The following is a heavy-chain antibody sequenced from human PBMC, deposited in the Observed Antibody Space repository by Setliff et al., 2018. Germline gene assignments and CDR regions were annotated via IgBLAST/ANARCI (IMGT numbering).Heavy chain of an antibody. J-gene: IGHJ4*02. D-gene: IGHD2-2*01. CDR2: IHSNGIK. CDR1: GDSISSRTYY. Sequence: SETLSLTCTVSGDSISSRTYYWSWIRQPPGKGLEWIGFIHSNGIKNYNPSLKSRVTMSVDTSKIQFSLKLSSVTAADTAVYYCARETNSTSWRSFDYWGQGTLVTVSS. CDR3: ARETNSTSWRSFDY. V-gene: IGHV4-61*01.